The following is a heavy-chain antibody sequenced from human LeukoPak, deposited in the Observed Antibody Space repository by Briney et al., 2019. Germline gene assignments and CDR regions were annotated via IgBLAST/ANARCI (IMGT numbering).Heavy chain of an antibody. D-gene: IGHD3-10*01. CDR2: IYVSGST. CDR1: GGSFSSVGDY. Sequence: SETLSLTCTVSGGSFSSVGDYWNWLRQPAGTGLEWLGRIYVSGSTDYNPSLESRVSMSLDTSKNQFSLKLSSVTAADTAVYYCARGGYYGAFDYWGQGTLVSVAS. V-gene: IGHV4-61*02. CDR3: ARGGYYGAFDY. J-gene: IGHJ4*02.